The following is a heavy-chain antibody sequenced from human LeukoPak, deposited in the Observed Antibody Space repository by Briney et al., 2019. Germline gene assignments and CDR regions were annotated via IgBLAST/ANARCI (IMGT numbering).Heavy chain of an antibody. Sequence: GGSLRLSCAASGFTFSSYAMSWVRQAPGKGLEWVSVISGSGGSTYYADSVKGRFTISRGNAKNTLYLQMNSLRAEDTAVYYCAITVTGGIDYWGQGTLVTVSS. CDR3: AITVTGGIDY. J-gene: IGHJ4*02. CDR2: ISGSGGST. D-gene: IGHD4-17*01. V-gene: IGHV3-23*01. CDR1: GFTFSSYA.